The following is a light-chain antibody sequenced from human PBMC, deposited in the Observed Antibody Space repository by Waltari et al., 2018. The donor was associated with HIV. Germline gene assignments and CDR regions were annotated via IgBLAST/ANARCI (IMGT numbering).Light chain of an antibody. Sequence: QSALTQPASVSGSPGQSITISCTGTNSDIGASNFVSWYQQHPDQAPRLILFGVTRRPSGMPSRCSGLKSGNTASLTIFGLQDEDEADYYCSSYTSFKTVVFGGGTKLTVL. CDR3: SSYTSFKTVV. CDR1: NSDIGASNF. V-gene: IGLV2-14*01. CDR2: GVT. J-gene: IGLJ3*02.